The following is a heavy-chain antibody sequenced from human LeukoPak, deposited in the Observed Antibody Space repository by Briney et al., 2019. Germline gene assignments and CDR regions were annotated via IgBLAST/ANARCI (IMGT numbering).Heavy chain of an antibody. D-gene: IGHD6-13*01. J-gene: IGHJ4*02. CDR3: AREAMAAAGTFDY. CDR2: IYYSGST. V-gene: IGHV4-59*12. Sequence: PSETLSLTCTVSGGSTSSYYWSWIRQPPGKGLEWIGYIYYSGSTNYNPSLKSRVTMSVDTSKNQFSLKLSSVTAADTAVYYCAREAMAAAGTFDYWGQGTLVTVSS. CDR1: GGSTSSYY.